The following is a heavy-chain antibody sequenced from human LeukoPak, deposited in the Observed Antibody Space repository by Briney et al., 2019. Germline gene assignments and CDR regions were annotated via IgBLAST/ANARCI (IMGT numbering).Heavy chain of an antibody. Sequence: GASVNVSCKASGYTFTSYGLSWVRQAPGQGLEWMGWISVYNGNTNYAQKLQGRVTMTTDTSTNTAYMELRSLRSDDTAVYYCARRRDGYTLDYWGQGTLVTVSS. CDR2: ISVYNGNT. V-gene: IGHV1-18*01. CDR1: GYTFTSYG. CDR3: ARRRDGYTLDY. J-gene: IGHJ4*02. D-gene: IGHD5-24*01.